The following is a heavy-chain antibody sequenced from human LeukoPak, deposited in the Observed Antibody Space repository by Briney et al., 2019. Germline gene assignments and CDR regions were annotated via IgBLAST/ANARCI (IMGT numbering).Heavy chain of an antibody. D-gene: IGHD2-2*01. CDR1: GGSFSGYY. J-gene: IGHJ5*02. CDR2: INHSGST. CDR3: ARGPYCSSTSCLIAAAANWFDP. V-gene: IGHV4-34*01. Sequence: PSESLSLTCAVYGGSFSGYYWSWIRQPPGKGLEWIGEINHSGSTNYNPSLKSRVTISVDTSKNQFSLKLSSVTAAGTAVYFCARGPYCSSTSCLIAAAANWFDPWGQGTLVTVSS.